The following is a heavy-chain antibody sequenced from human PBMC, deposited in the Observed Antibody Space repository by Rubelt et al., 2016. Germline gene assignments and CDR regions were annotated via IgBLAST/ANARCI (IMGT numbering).Heavy chain of an antibody. CDR2: VNYRGST. CDR1: GGFVSSGSHY. D-gene: IGHD1-26*01. CDR3: ARESSAHSGSYDS. J-gene: IGHJ5*01. V-gene: IGHV4-61*01. Sequence: QVQLQESGPGLVKPSETLSLTCTVFGGFVSSGSHYWTWIRQSPGKGLEWIGYVNYRGSTNYNPSLTSRIPLLVDTSKNQFSLNPRSVTAAGTAVYYCARESSAHSGSYDSWGQGTLVTVSS.